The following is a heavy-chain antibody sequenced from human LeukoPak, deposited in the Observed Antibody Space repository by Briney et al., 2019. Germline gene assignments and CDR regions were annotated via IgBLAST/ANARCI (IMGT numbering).Heavy chain of an antibody. CDR2: IGSSGSTI. D-gene: IGHD5-18*01. Sequence: GGSLRLSCAASGFTFSSYEMNWVRRAPGKGLGWVSYIGSSGSTIYYADSGKGRFTISRDNATNPLYLQMNSLRAEDTAVYYCAKRIQSALAMGYWGQGTLVTVSS. J-gene: IGHJ4*02. V-gene: IGHV3-48*03. CDR3: AKRIQSALAMGY. CDR1: GFTFSSYE.